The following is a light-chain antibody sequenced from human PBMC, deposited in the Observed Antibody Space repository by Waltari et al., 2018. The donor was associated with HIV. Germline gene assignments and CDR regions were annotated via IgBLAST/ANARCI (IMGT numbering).Light chain of an antibody. V-gene: IGLV3-1*01. CDR2: QDD. Sequence: SYELTQPPSVSVSPGQAATITCSGYKLDDKYVCWYQQKPGRSPVLLIYQDDKRLSGIPDRFSGSNSGNTATLTISGTQTMDEADYYCQAWDSGTGVFGTGTTVTVL. CDR3: QAWDSGTGV. CDR1: KLDDKY. J-gene: IGLJ1*01.